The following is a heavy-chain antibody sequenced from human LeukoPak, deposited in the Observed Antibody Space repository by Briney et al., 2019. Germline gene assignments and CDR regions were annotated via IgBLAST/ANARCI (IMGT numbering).Heavy chain of an antibody. V-gene: IGHV3-11*01. CDR2: ISSSGSTI. Sequence: GGSLRLSCAASGFTFSDYYMSWIRQAPGKGLEWVSYISSSGSTIYYADSVKGRFTISRDNAKNSLYLQMNSLRAEDTAVYYCARDLGQKYYYDSGAWPDAFDIWGQGTMVTVSS. CDR1: GFTFSDYY. D-gene: IGHD3-22*01. J-gene: IGHJ3*02. CDR3: ARDLGQKYYYDSGAWPDAFDI.